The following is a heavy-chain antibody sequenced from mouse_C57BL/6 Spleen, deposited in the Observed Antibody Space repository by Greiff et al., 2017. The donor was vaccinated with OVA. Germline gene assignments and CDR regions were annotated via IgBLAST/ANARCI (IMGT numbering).Heavy chain of an antibody. Sequence: QLQQSGAGLVKPGASVKLSCAASGYTFTNYDMYWVNQSPGKSLEWVGTINPNDSNTSYNQKFKGKATLTVDQSTSTAYMQLSSLTSEDSAVYYCARYWDYFDYWGQGTTLTVSS. V-gene: IGHV1-39*01. CDR3: ARYWDYFDY. CDR2: INPNDSNT. D-gene: IGHD4-1*01. J-gene: IGHJ2*01. CDR1: GYTFTNYD.